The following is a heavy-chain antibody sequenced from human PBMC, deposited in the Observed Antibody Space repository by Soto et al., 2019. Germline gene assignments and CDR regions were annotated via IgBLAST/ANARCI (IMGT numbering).Heavy chain of an antibody. CDR3: AKVMVKNWFDP. CDR2: ISYDGSNK. Sequence: PGGSLRLSCAASGFTFSSYGMHWVRQAPGKGLEWVAVISYDGSNKYYADSVKGRFTISRDNSKNTLYLQMNSLRAEDTAVYYYAKVMVKNWFDPWGQGTLVTVSS. V-gene: IGHV3-30*18. J-gene: IGHJ5*02. CDR1: GFTFSSYG. D-gene: IGHD5-18*01.